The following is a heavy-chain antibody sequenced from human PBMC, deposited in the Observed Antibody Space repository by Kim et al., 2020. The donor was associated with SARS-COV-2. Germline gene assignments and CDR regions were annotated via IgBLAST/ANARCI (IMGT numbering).Heavy chain of an antibody. CDR2: IHHSGST. Sequence: SETLSLTCAVHGESFSGHYWSWIRQPPGKGLEWIGEIHHSGSTKFNPSLESRVTISQDTTMNYFSLKLSSVTAADTALYYCARGSMAVARTRFFDYWGQGTLVTVSS. CDR1: GESFSGHY. D-gene: IGHD6-19*01. J-gene: IGHJ4*02. V-gene: IGHV4-34*01. CDR3: ARGSMAVARTRFFDY.